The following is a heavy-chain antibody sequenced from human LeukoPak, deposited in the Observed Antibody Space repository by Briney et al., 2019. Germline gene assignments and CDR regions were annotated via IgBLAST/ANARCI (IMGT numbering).Heavy chain of an antibody. CDR1: GYTFTSYG. CDR3: ARVLYYDSSGYPLDY. J-gene: IGHJ4*02. V-gene: IGHV1-18*01. Sequence: ASVKVSCKAPGYTFTSYGISWVRQAPGQGLEWMGWISAYNGNTNYAQKLQGRVTMTTDTSTSTAYMELRSLRSDDTAVYYCARVLYYDSSGYPLDYWGQGTLVTVSS. D-gene: IGHD3-22*01. CDR2: ISAYNGNT.